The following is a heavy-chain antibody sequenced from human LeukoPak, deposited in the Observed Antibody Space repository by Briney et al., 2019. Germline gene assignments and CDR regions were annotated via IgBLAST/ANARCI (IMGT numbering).Heavy chain of an antibody. V-gene: IGHV3-30-3*01. J-gene: IGHJ4*02. CDR3: AKGSQWLALGNFDY. CDR2: ISYDGSNK. Sequence: PGRSLRLSCAASGFTFSSYAMHWVRQAPGKGLERVAVISYDGSNKYYADSVKGRFTISRDNSKNTLYLQMNSLRAEDTAVYYCAKGSQWLALGNFDYWGQGTLVTVSS. D-gene: IGHD6-19*01. CDR1: GFTFSSYA.